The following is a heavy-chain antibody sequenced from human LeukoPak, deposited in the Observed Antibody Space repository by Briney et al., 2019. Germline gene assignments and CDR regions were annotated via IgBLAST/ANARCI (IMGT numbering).Heavy chain of an antibody. D-gene: IGHD3-22*01. Sequence: GGSLRLSCAASGFTFDDYGMSWVRQAPGKGLEWVSAISGSGGSTYYADSVKGRFTISRDNSKNTLYLQMNSLRAEDTAVYYCAKASAMIVVVSKHFDYWGQGTLVTVSS. CDR3: AKASAMIVVVSKHFDY. J-gene: IGHJ4*02. CDR1: GFTFDDYG. V-gene: IGHV3-23*01. CDR2: ISGSGGST.